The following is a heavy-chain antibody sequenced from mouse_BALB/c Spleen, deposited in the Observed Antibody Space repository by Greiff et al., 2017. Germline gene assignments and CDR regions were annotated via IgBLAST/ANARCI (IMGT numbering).Heavy chain of an antibody. V-gene: IGHV5-6-3*01. CDR2: INSNGGST. CDR1: GFTFSSYG. J-gene: IGHJ4*01. D-gene: IGHD2-4*01. CDR3: AREGDYDVYAMDY. Sequence: EGKLVESGGGLVQPGGSLKLSCAASGFTFSSYGMSWVRQTPDKRLELVATINSNGGSTYYPDSVKGRFTISRDNAKNTLYLQMSSLKSEDTAMYYCAREGDYDVYAMDYWGQGTSVTVSS.